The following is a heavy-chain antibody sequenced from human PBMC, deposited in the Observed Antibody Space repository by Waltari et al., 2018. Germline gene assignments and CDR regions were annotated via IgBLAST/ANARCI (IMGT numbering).Heavy chain of an antibody. CDR3: ARGFGIDGSGWRRAFDI. Sequence: EVQLVESGGGLVKPGGSLRLSCAASGFTFSSYSMNWVRQAPGKGLEWVSSISSSSSYIYYADSVKGRFTISRDNAKNSLYLQMNSLRAEDTAVYYCARGFGIDGSGWRRAFDIWGQGTMVTVSS. J-gene: IGHJ3*02. CDR2: ISSSSSYI. CDR1: GFTFSSYS. D-gene: IGHD6-19*01. V-gene: IGHV3-21*01.